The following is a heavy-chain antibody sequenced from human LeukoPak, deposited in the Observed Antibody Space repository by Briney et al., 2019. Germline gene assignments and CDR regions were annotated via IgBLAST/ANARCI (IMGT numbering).Heavy chain of an antibody. CDR2: IYDGDNT. J-gene: IGHJ4*02. Sequence: PGGSLRLSCAASGFSVSSNYMNWVRQAPGKGLEWVSVIYDGDNTNYGDSVQGRFTISRDNSRNTLYLQMNSLRAEDTAVYYCARASEWLVFDYWGQGALVTVSS. CDR3: ARASEWLVFDY. V-gene: IGHV3-66*01. CDR1: GFSVSSNY. D-gene: IGHD6-19*01.